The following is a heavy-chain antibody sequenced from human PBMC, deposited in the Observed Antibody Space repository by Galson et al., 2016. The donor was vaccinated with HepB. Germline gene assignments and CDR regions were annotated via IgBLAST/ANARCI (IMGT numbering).Heavy chain of an antibody. CDR3: ARSPNYFTLYGLDV. V-gene: IGHV4-59*08. D-gene: IGHD2/OR15-2a*01. J-gene: IGHJ6*02. Sequence: SETLSLTCTVSGGSMTGHYWGWIRQPPGKGLEWIGYIYYSGSTNYSPSPQSRITMSVDTSKNQLSLEVRSVTAADTALYFCARSPNYFTLYGLDVWGQGTAVTVSS. CDR2: IYYSGST. CDR1: GGSMTGHY.